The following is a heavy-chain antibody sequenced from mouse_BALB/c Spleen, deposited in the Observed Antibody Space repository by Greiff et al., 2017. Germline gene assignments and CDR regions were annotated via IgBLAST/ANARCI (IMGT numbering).Heavy chain of an antibody. CDR2: ISDGGSYT. Sequence: EVQLVESGGGLVKPGGSLKLSCAASGFTFSDYYMYWVRQTPEKRLEWVATISDGGSYTSYPDSVKGRFTSSRDNANNNLYLQMSCLKSEDTAMYYCARDPTMITTGFAYWGQGTLVTVSA. J-gene: IGHJ3*01. D-gene: IGHD2-4*01. V-gene: IGHV5-4*02. CDR1: GFTFSDYY. CDR3: ARDPTMITTGFAY.